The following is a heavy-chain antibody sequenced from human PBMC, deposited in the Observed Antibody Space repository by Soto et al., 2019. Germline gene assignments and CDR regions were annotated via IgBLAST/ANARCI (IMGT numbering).Heavy chain of an antibody. D-gene: IGHD3-3*01. Sequence: EVHLLESGGGLVQPGGSLRLSCAASGFTFSSYAMSWVRQAPGKGLEWVSFISGSGGSTYYADSVKGRFTISRDNSENTLYLQMNSLRVEDTAIYYCAKVHDFWSGYKPSSDPWGQGTLVTVSS. CDR1: GFTFSSYA. J-gene: IGHJ5*02. V-gene: IGHV3-23*01. CDR3: AKVHDFWSGYKPSSDP. CDR2: ISGSGGST.